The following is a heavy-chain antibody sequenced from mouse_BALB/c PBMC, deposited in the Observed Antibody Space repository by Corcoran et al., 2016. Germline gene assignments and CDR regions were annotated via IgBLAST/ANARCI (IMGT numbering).Heavy chain of an antibody. D-gene: IGHD2-10*02. V-gene: IGHV9-3-1*01. CDR3: ARWYGNYVNYFYY. CDR1: GYTFTNYG. J-gene: IGHJ2*01. CDR2: INTYTGEP. Sequence: QIQLVQSGPELKKPGETVKISCKASGYTFTNYGMNWVKQAPGKGLKWMGWINTYTGEPTYADDFKGRFAFSLETSASTAYLQINNLKNDDTATYFCARWYGNYVNYFYYWGQGTTLTVSS.